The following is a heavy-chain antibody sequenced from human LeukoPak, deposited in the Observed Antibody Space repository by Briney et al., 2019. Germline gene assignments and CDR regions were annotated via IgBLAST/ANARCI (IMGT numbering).Heavy chain of an antibody. D-gene: IGHD6-6*01. CDR2: INPNSGGT. Sequence: GASVKVSCKASGYTFTGYYMHWVRQAPGQGLEWMGWINPNSGGTNYAQKFQDRVTMTRDTSISTAYMELSRLRSDDTAVYYCARGSSEYSSSPGDYYYYMDVWGKGTTVTVSS. CDR1: GYTFTGYY. V-gene: IGHV1-2*02. CDR3: ARGSSEYSSSPGDYYYYMDV. J-gene: IGHJ6*03.